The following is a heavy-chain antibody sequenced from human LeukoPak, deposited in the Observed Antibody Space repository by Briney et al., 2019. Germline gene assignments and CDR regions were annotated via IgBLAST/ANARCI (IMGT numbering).Heavy chain of an antibody. D-gene: IGHD6-6*01. V-gene: IGHV1-2*02. CDR1: GYTFTSYA. CDR3: ARVSVRWFDP. CDR2: INPNSGGT. J-gene: IGHJ5*02. Sequence: ASVKVSCKASGYTFTSYAMNWVRQAPGQGLEWMGWINPNSGGTNYAQKFQGRVTMTRDTSISTAYMELSRLRSDDTAVYYCARVSVRWFDPWGQGTLVTVSS.